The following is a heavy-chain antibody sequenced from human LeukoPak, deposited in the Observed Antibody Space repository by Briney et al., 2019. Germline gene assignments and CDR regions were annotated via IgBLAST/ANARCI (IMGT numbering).Heavy chain of an antibody. CDR2: IYSGGST. CDR1: GFTVSSNY. CDR3: ASGLPPGIIDY. D-gene: IGHD1-14*01. J-gene: IGHJ4*02. Sequence: GGSLRLSCAASGFTVSSNYMTWVRQAPGKGLEWVSVIYSGGSTYYADSVKGRFTISRDESKNTLYLQMNSLRAEDTAVYYCASGLPPGIIDYWGQGTLVTVSS. V-gene: IGHV3-53*01.